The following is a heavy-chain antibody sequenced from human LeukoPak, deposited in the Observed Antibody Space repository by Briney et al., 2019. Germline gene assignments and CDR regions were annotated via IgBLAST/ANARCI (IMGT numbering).Heavy chain of an antibody. Sequence: GGSLRLSCAASGFTVSGNYMNWVRQAPGKGLEWVSIIYSDSTTYYADSVKGRFTISRDNSKNTLYLQMNSLRAEDTAVYYCSGYWPPDYWGQGTLVTVSS. CDR2: IYSDSTT. J-gene: IGHJ4*02. CDR3: SGYWPPDY. V-gene: IGHV3-53*01. D-gene: IGHD2-8*02. CDR1: GFTVSGNY.